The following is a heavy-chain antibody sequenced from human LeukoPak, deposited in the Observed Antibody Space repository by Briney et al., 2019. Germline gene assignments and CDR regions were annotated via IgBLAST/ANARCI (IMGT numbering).Heavy chain of an antibody. D-gene: IGHD2-21*01. CDR3: ARARTSIRFTDSFDI. CDR1: GVTFSNNS. Sequence: GASVKVSCKTSGVTFSNNSITWVRQAPEQGLEWLGGIIPILRSASYAQKFRGRLRMTSDESTTTAYMELSSLSSDDTAMYFCARARTSIRFTDSFDIWSQGTLVTVSS. V-gene: IGHV1-69*13. CDR2: IIPILRSA. J-gene: IGHJ3*02.